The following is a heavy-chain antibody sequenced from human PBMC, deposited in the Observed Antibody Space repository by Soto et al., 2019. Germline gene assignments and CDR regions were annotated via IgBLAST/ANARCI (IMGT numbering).Heavy chain of an antibody. CDR1: GGTFSSYA. Sequence: QVQLVQSGAEVKKPGSSVKVSCKASGGTFSSYAISWVRQAPGQGLQWMRAVIPIFGTANYAQKFQGRVTITADESKSTAYMELSSLRSEDTAVYSGARSNEGGYCSSTSCTNWFDPWGQGTVVTVSS. D-gene: IGHD2-2*01. CDR3: ARSNEGGYCSSTSCTNWFDP. J-gene: IGHJ5*02. V-gene: IGHV1-69*01. CDR2: VIPIFGTA.